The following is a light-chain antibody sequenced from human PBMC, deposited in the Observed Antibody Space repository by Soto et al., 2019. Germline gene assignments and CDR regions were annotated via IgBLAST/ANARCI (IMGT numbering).Light chain of an antibody. Sequence: EIMMTQSPVTLSVSPGERATLSCRASQSVNSNLAWYQQKPGQAPRLLIYGASTRATGIPASFIGNGSGTEFTLTASSLQPEDSASYYCQQFNNYPVTFGQGTRLEIK. CDR1: QSVNSN. CDR2: GAS. CDR3: QQFNNYPVT. V-gene: IGKV3-15*01. J-gene: IGKJ5*01.